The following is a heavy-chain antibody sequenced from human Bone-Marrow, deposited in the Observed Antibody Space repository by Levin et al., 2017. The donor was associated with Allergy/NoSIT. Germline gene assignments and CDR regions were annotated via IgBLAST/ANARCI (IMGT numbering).Heavy chain of an antibody. CDR2: INTDGSST. Sequence: ASVKVSCAASRFTFSSYWMHWVRQVPGKGLVWVSRINTDGSSTNYADSVKGRFTVSRDNARNTLYLQLNGLRAEDTAIYYCARGCDGACYGTHWGQGALVTVSS. J-gene: IGHJ4*02. CDR1: RFTFSSYW. D-gene: IGHD2-21*02. V-gene: IGHV3-74*01. CDR3: ARGCDGACYGTH.